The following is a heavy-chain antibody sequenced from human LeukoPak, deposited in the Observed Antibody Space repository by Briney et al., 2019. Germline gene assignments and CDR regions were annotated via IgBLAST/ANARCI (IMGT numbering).Heavy chain of an antibody. CDR3: AKDFFGDGYNDLDY. CDR1: GFTFSSYG. Sequence: GGSLRLSCAASGFTFSSYGMHWVRQAPCKGLEWVAFIRYDGSNKYYADSVKGRFTISRDNSKNTLYLQMNSLRAEDTAVYYCAKDFFGDGYNDLDYWGQGTLVTVSS. J-gene: IGHJ4*02. D-gene: IGHD5-24*01. V-gene: IGHV3-30*02. CDR2: IRYDGSNK.